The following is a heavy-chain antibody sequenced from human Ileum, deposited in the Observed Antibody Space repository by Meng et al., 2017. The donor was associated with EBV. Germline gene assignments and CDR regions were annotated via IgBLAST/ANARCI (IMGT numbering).Heavy chain of an antibody. CDR1: GGNFKTFV. Sequence: VQVAHAGAGVKSPGSWVMIACRACGGNFKTFVFSWVRLAPGQGLEWMGGVTTVFTSTLYAKHFKDRVTITADESTNTAFMELKNLQSDDTAIYDCATDVGTVADHWGPGTLVTVSS. CDR3: ATDVGTVADH. CDR2: VTTVFTST. J-gene: IGHJ4*02. V-gene: IGHV1-69*01. D-gene: IGHD4-23*01.